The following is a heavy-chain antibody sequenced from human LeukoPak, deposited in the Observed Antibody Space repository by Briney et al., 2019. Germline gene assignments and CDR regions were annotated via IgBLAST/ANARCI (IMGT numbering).Heavy chain of an antibody. CDR1: GGSISSSNW. Sequence: PSETLSLTCAVSGGSISSSNWWSWVRQPPGKGLEWIGEIYHSGSTNYNPSLKSRVTISVDKSKNQFSLKLSSVTAADTAVYYCARFPRGYSYGYYFDYWGQGTLVTVSS. CDR2: IYHSGST. D-gene: IGHD5-18*01. J-gene: IGHJ4*02. CDR3: ARFPRGYSYGYYFDY. V-gene: IGHV4-4*02.